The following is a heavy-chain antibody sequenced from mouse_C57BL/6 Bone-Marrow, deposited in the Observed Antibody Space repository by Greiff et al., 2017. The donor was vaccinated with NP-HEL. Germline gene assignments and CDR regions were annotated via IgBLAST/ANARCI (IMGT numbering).Heavy chain of an antibody. D-gene: IGHD2-3*01. CDR1: GFSLTSYG. V-gene: IGHV2-6-1*01. CDR2: IWSDGST. CDR3: ARHTPDYDGLAY. Sequence: VKLMESGPGLVAPSQSLSITCTVSGFSLTSYGVHWVRQPPGKGLEWLVVIWSDGSTTYNSALKSRLSISKDNSKSQVFLKMNSLQTDDTAMYYCARHTPDYDGLAYWGQGTLVTVSA. J-gene: IGHJ3*01.